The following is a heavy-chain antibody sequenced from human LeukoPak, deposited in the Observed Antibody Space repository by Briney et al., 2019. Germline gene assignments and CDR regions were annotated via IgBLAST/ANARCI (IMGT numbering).Heavy chain of an antibody. D-gene: IGHD5-18*01. CDR1: GYTFTSYG. Sequence: ASVKVSCTASGYTFTSYGMGWVRQAPGQGLEWMGWISGYNGNTNYAQKLQDRVTMTTDTSTSTAYMELRSLRSDDTAVYYCASYLGYSYGHPTGYFDLWGRGTLVTVSS. CDR3: ASYLGYSYGHPTGYFDL. J-gene: IGHJ2*01. V-gene: IGHV1-18*01. CDR2: ISGYNGNT.